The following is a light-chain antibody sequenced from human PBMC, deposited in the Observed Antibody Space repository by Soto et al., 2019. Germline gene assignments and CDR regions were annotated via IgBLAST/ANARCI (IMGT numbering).Light chain of an antibody. J-gene: IGKJ1*01. CDR1: QSVSKW. V-gene: IGKV1-5*01. Sequence: DIQMTQSPSTLSADAGDRVIITCRASQSVSKWLAWYQQKPGKAPTLLMYDASNLQGGVPFRFSGSGSGTEFTLTISDLQHDDFATYYCQQYKSPPWTFGQGTKVDIK. CDR2: DAS. CDR3: QQYKSPPWT.